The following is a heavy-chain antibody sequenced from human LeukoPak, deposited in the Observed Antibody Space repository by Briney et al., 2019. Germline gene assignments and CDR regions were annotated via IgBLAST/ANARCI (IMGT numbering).Heavy chain of an antibody. Sequence: SETLSLTCAVYGGSFSGYYWSWIRQPPGKGLEWIGEINHSGSTNYNPSLKSRVTISVDTSKNQFSLKLISVTAADTAVYYCARHDRIQLWLVPFDYWGQGTLVTVSS. V-gene: IGHV4-34*01. CDR3: ARHDRIQLWLVPFDY. D-gene: IGHD5-18*01. CDR1: GGSFSGYY. J-gene: IGHJ4*02. CDR2: INHSGST.